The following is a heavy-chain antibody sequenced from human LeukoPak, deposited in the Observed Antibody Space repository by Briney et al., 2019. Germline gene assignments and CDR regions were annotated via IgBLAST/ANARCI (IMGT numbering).Heavy chain of an antibody. V-gene: IGHV3-48*01. CDR2: ISSSSSTI. CDR1: GFTFSSYS. D-gene: IGHD6-13*01. Sequence: GGSLRLSCAASGFTFSSYSMNWVRQAPGKGLEWVSYISSSSSTIYYADSVKGRFTISRDNSKNTLYLQMNSLRAEDTAVYYCARDRRAAAGKSGGFDYWGQGTLVTVSS. CDR3: ARDRRAAAGKSGGFDY. J-gene: IGHJ4*02.